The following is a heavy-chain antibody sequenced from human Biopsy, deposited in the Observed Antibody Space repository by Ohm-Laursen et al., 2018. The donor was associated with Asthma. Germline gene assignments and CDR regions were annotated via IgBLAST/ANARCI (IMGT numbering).Heavy chain of an antibody. Sequence: TLSLTWTVSGDSITGGGCCWNWIRQHPGKGLEWIGYIHHSGTSYFNPSLKSRVSFSRDTSKNQFSLRLSSVTAADTAMYYCARIPRRSGSYFVDYWGQGTLVTVSS. CDR3: ARIPRRSGSYFVDY. CDR1: GDSITGGGCC. J-gene: IGHJ4*02. CDR2: IHHSGTS. V-gene: IGHV4-31*02. D-gene: IGHD3-22*01.